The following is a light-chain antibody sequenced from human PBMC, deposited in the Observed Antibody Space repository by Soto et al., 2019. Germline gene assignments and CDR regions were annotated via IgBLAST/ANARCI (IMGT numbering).Light chain of an antibody. Sequence: DIPLTQSPSTLSASVGGRVNITCRASQSVGTWVAWYQQKPGKAPKLLIYGASNLESGVPSRFSGSGYGTEFTLTISSLQPEDFATYYCQQYDSYPLTFGGGTEVDI. CDR3: QQYDSYPLT. V-gene: IGKV1-5*01. J-gene: IGKJ4*01. CDR2: GAS. CDR1: QSVGTW.